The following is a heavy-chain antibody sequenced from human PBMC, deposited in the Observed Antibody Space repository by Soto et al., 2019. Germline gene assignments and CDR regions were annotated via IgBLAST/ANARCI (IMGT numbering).Heavy chain of an antibody. CDR1: GYTFTNYT. D-gene: IGHD3-10*01. V-gene: IGHV1-3*01. CDR3: ANMQVPAVSMVFWFDP. J-gene: IGHJ5*02. CDR2: INVGNGNT. Sequence: QVQLVQSGAEVKKPGASVKVSCKASGYTFTNYTIHWVRQAPGQSLEWMGWINVGNGNTQYSQKFQGRVTIIRDTSASTVYMELSSLRSEDTAVYYCANMQVPAVSMVFWFDPWGQGTLVTVSS.